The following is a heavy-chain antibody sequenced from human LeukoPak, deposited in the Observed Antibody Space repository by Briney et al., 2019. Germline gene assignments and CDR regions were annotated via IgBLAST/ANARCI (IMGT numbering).Heavy chain of an antibody. Sequence: PGGSLRLSCAASGFTFSSYAMHWVRQAPGKGLEWVAVISYDGSNKYYADSVKGRFTISRDNSKNTLYLQMNSLRAEDTAVYYCAKDTVGNRIFDYWGQGTLVTVSS. CDR2: ISYDGSNK. V-gene: IGHV3-30-3*01. CDR1: GFTFSSYA. CDR3: AKDTVGNRIFDY. J-gene: IGHJ4*02. D-gene: IGHD2/OR15-2a*01.